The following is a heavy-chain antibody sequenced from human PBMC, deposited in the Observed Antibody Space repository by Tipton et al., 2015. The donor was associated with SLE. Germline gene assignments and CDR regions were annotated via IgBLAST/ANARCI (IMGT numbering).Heavy chain of an antibody. CDR3: ASQDQGDSGWFFFDY. J-gene: IGHJ4*02. D-gene: IGHD6-19*01. V-gene: IGHV4-61*05. CDR2: IYYSGST. CDR1: GGSISSSSYY. Sequence: LRLSCTVSGGSISSSSYYWSWIRQPPGKGLEWIGYIYYSGSTNYNPSLKSRVTISVDTSKNQFSLKLSSVTAADTAVYYCASQDQGDSGWFFFDYWGQGTLVTVPS.